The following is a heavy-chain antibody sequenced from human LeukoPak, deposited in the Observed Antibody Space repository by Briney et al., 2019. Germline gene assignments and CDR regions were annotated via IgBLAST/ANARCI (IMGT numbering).Heavy chain of an antibody. Sequence: PGGSLRLSCAATGFTVSSSYMSWVRQAPGKGLEWVSLIYSGGSKYYAASVKGRFTISRENSQDTVYLQMNSLRPEDTAVYYCAKGYNYAYEYWGQGTLVTVSS. CDR1: GFTVSSSY. D-gene: IGHD5-18*01. CDR2: IYSGGSK. J-gene: IGHJ4*02. V-gene: IGHV3-53*01. CDR3: AKGYNYAYEY.